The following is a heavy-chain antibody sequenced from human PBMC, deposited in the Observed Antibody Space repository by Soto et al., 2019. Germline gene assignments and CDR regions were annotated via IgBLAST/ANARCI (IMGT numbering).Heavy chain of an antibody. Sequence: WTWIRQPPGKGLEWIGYTIYSGNSNSNLSLKSRVTLSLDPSKSQFSLNLNAVTAADTAVYYCAAFGGGWNFWGQGTLVIVSS. V-gene: IGHV4-34*11. D-gene: IGHD6-19*01. CDR2: TIYSGNS. CDR3: AAFGGGWNF. J-gene: IGHJ4*02.